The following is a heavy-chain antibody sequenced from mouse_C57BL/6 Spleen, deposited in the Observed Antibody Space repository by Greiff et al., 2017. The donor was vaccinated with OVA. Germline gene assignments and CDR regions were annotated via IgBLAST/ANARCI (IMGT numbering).Heavy chain of an antibody. J-gene: IGHJ4*01. CDR1: GYTFTDYT. V-gene: IGHV1-18*01. D-gene: IGHD2-1*01. Sequence: VQLQQSGPELVKPGASVKIPCKASGYTFTDYTMDWVKQSHGKSLEWIGDINPNNGGTIYNQKFKGKATLTVDKSSSTAYMELRSLTSEDTAVYYCARVEGNYVRYAMDYWGQGTSVTVSS. CDR3: ARVEGNYVRYAMDY. CDR2: INPNNGGT.